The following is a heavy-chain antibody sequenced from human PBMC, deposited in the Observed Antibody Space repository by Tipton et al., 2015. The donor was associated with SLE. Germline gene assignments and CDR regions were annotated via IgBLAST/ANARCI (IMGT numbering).Heavy chain of an antibody. D-gene: IGHD5-12*01. J-gene: IGHJ4*02. CDR1: GGSISSYY. V-gene: IGHV4-59*01. CDR3: ARFEFGYGDY. Sequence: LRLSCTVSGGSISSYYWSWIRQPPGKGLEWIGYIYYSGSTYYNPSLKSRVTISVDTSKNQFSLKLSSVTAADTAVYYCARFEFGYGDYWGQGTLVTVSS. CDR2: IYYSGST.